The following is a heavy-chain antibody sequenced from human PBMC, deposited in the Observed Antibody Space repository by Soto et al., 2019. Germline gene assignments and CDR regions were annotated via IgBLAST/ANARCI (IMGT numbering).Heavy chain of an antibody. V-gene: IGHV4-39*01. J-gene: IGHJ4*02. CDR2: VSYSGSP. Sequence: QLQLQESGPGLVKSSETLSLTCSVSGASVSSSHYWGWIRQPPGKGLGWIGSVSYSGSPYYSPSLKSPITISVDTSNNQFSLRVSSVTATDTAVYFCARHYNAGAFFDYWGQGKLVTVSS. CDR3: ARHYNAGAFFDY. D-gene: IGHD1-20*01. CDR1: GASVSSSHY.